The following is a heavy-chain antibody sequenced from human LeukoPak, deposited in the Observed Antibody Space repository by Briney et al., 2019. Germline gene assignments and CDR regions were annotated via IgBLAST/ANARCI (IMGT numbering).Heavy chain of an antibody. V-gene: IGHV1-2*02. CDR2: INPNSGGT. Sequence: ASVKVSCKASGYTLTGYYMHWVRQAPGQGLEWMGWINPNSGGTNYAQNFQGRVTMTRDTSISTAYMELRGLISDDTAVYYCARVYGSGSPWMNFDPWGQGTLVTVS. D-gene: IGHD3-10*01. CDR1: GYTLTGYY. J-gene: IGHJ5*02. CDR3: ARVYGSGSPWMNFDP.